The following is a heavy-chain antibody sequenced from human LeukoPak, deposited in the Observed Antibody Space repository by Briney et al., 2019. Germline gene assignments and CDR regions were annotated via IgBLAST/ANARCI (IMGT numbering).Heavy chain of an antibody. V-gene: IGHV1-2*02. CDR3: ARPRSSTGWYPYH. CDR1: GYAFTDYY. J-gene: IGHJ1*01. Sequence: ASVTVSCKTSGYAFTDYYLHWVRQAPGQGLDWMGWINPNTGGASYSQKFQGRVTMTSDTSINTAYLDLNSLRSDDTAVYYCARPRSSTGWYPYHWGQGTLVTVSS. CDR2: INPNTGGA. D-gene: IGHD6-19*01.